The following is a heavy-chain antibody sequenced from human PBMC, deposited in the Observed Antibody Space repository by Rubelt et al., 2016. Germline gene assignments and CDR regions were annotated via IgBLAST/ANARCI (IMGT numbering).Heavy chain of an antibody. J-gene: IGHJ4*02. CDR1: GFAFGNYA. Sequence: GSLRLSCSASGFAFGNYAMSWVRQAPGKGLEWVSYITDSGDSTFYADSVKGRFTISRDNAQNSVYMEMSSLRAEGSAVYYCARDSNWGFDYWGQGIQVTVSS. CDR2: ITDSGDST. D-gene: IGHD7-27*01. CDR3: ARDSNWGFDY. V-gene: IGHV3-23*01.